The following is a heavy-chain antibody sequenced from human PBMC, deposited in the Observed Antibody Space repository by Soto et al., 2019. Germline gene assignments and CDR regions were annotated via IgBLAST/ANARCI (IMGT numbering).Heavy chain of an antibody. CDR1: GFTFSSYA. CDR3: AGWHLQGELLEGVGGGLDY. D-gene: IGHD1-26*01. Sequence: QVQLVESGGGVVQPGRSLRLSCAASGFTFSSYAMHWVRQAPGKGLEWVAVISYDGSNKYYADSVKGRFTISRDNSKNTLYLQMNSLRAEDTAVYYCAGWHLQGELLEGVGGGLDYWGQGTLVTVSS. V-gene: IGHV3-30-3*01. J-gene: IGHJ4*02. CDR2: ISYDGSNK.